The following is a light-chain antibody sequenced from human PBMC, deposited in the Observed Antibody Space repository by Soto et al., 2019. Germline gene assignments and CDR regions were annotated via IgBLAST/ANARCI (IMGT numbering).Light chain of an antibody. Sequence: EFVLTQSPCTLSLSPGERATLSCGAGQTVRNNYLAWYQQKPGQAPRLLIYDASSRATGIPDRFSGGGSGTDFTLTISRLEPEDFELYYCQQFSSYPLTFGGGTKVDIK. J-gene: IGKJ4*01. V-gene: IGKV3-20*01. CDR2: DAS. CDR1: QTVRNNY. CDR3: QQFSSYPLT.